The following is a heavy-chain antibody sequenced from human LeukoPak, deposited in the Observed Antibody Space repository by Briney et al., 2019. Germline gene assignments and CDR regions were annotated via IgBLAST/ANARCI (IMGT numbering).Heavy chain of an antibody. D-gene: IGHD3-10*01. Sequence: GESLKISCKGSGYRFSSFWIGWVRQMPGKGLEWMGIISPGDSDTRYSPSFQGQVTISADKSISTAFLQWSSLKASDTAMYYCARKMIRGLTLDNFDYWGQGTLVTVSS. CDR2: ISPGDSDT. V-gene: IGHV5-51*01. J-gene: IGHJ4*02. CDR3: ARKMIRGLTLDNFDY. CDR1: GYRFSSFW.